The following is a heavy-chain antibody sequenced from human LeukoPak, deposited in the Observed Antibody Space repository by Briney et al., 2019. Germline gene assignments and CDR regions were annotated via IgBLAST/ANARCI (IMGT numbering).Heavy chain of an antibody. V-gene: IGHV3-11*06. CDR2: ISNSGSYT. D-gene: IGHD6-19*01. J-gene: IGHJ4*02. Sequence: PGGSLRLSCAASGFSFSDNYMSWIRQAPGKGLEWVSYISNSGSYTNYPDSVKGRFTISRDNSKDTLYLQMNSLRADDTGIYYCARSGGRGWYPADYWGQGTLVTVS. CDR1: GFSFSDNY. CDR3: ARSGGRGWYPADY.